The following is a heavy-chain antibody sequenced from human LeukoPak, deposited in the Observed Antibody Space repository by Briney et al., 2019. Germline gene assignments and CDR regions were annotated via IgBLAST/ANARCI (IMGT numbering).Heavy chain of an antibody. D-gene: IGHD4-17*01. CDR2: IYSSGST. V-gene: IGHV4-59*01. CDR1: GGSISGYY. CDR3: ARGHYDLAP. Sequence: PSETLSLTCTVSGGSISGYYWSWIRQPPRKGLEWIGYIYSSGSTKYDPSLESRVSISLDTSKNQVSLNLKSMTAADTAIYSCARGHYDLAPWGQGILVTVSS. J-gene: IGHJ5*02.